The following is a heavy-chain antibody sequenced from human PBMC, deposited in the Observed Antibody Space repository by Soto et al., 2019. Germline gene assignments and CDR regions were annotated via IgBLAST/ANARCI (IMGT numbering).Heavy chain of an antibody. CDR1: GFTFSNYW. D-gene: IGHD2-21*02. J-gene: IGHJ4*02. Sequence: VQLVASGGDLVQPGGSLRLSCAASGFTFSNYWMHWVRQGPGKGLVWVSRVNSDESSTSYADSVKGRFTISRDNAKNTLYRQMSSLRFEDTALYYCVCFECGRTAVVTAMEANGYWGQGTLVTVSS. V-gene: IGHV3-74*01. CDR3: VCFECGRTAVVTAMEANGY. CDR2: VNSDESST.